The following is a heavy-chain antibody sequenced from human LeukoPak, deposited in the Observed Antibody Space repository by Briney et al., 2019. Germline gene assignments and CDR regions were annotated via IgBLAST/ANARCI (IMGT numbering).Heavy chain of an antibody. D-gene: IGHD3-16*02. CDR3: AKTVSGSHSYQGEDY. CDR2: ISGSSGNT. CDR1: VLTLNSYA. V-gene: IGHV3-23*01. J-gene: IGHJ4*02. Sequence: PGVSLRLPCAASVLTLNSYAMICAPQARGKGRECVSAISGSSGNTYYTDSVKGRFTMSRDNCKNTLNLQMNSLRAEDTAVYFCAKTVSGSHSYQGEDYWGQGTLVTVST.